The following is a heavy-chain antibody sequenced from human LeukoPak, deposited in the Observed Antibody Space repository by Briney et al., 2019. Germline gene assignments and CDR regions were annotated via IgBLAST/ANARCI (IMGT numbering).Heavy chain of an antibody. CDR1: GYSFTSYW. CDR2: IYPGDSDT. J-gene: IGHJ5*02. D-gene: IGHD2-2*01. Sequence: GESLKISCKGSGYSFTSYWIGWVRQMPGKGLEWMGIIYPGDSDTRYSPSFQGQVTISADKSISTAYLQWSSLKASDTAMYYCARQGVGHCSSTSCYGGNWFDPWGQGTLVTVSS. V-gene: IGHV5-51*01. CDR3: ARQGVGHCSSTSCYGGNWFDP.